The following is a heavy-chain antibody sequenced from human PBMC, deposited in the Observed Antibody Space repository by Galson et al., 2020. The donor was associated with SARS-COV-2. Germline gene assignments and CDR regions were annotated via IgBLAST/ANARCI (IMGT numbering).Heavy chain of an antibody. CDR2: IYYSGST. CDR1: GGSVSSSRYY. V-gene: IGHV4-61*01. CDR3: ARAGRSTDQAGYYYGLDV. J-gene: IGHJ6*02. Sequence: SETLSLTCSVSGGSVSSSRYYWNWIRQPPGKGLEWIGYIYYSGSTNYNSSLKSRVALSLDTAKNQFSLKLSSVTAADTAVYYCARAGRSTDQAGYYYGLDVWGQGTTVSVSS. D-gene: IGHD6-13*01.